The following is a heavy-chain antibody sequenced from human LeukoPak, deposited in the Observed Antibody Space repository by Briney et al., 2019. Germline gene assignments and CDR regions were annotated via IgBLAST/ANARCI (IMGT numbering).Heavy chain of an antibody. Sequence: GGSLRLSCAASGFTFSSYAMSWVRQAPGKGLEWVSAISGSGGSTYYADSVKGRFTISRDNPKNTLYLQMNSLRAEDTAVYYCALSSAVTYYFDYWGQGTLVTVSS. CDR1: GFTFSSYA. J-gene: IGHJ4*02. CDR2: ISGSGGST. V-gene: IGHV3-23*01. D-gene: IGHD6-19*01. CDR3: ALSSAVTYYFDY.